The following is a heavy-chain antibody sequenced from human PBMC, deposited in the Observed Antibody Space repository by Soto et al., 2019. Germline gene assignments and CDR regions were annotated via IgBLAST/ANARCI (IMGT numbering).Heavy chain of an antibody. D-gene: IGHD4-17*01. CDR1: GYTFTSYY. V-gene: IGHV1-46*01. CDR2: INPSGGST. CDR3: ARAGDDYGCSRSAFDI. Sequence: ASVKVSCKASGYTFTSYYMHCVRQAPGQGLEWMGIINPSGGSTSYAQKFQGRVTMTRDTSTSTVYMELSSLRSEDTAVYYCARAGDDYGCSRSAFDIWGQGTMVTVSS. J-gene: IGHJ3*02.